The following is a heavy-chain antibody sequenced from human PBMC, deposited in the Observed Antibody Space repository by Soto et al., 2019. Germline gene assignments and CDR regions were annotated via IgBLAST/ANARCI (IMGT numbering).Heavy chain of an antibody. CDR3: AKEFMAEMATIPAYYYYYGMDV. CDR1: GFTFSSYG. Sequence: PGGSLRLSCAASGFTFSSYGMHWVPQAPGKGLEWVAVIAYDGSNKYYADSVKGRFTISRDNSKNTLYLQMNSLRAEDTAVYYCAKEFMAEMATIPAYYYYYGMDVWGQGTTVTVSS. CDR2: IAYDGSNK. D-gene: IGHD2-2*01. J-gene: IGHJ6*02. V-gene: IGHV3-30*18.